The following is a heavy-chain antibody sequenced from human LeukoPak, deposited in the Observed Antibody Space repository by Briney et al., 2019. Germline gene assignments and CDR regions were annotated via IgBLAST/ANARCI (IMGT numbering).Heavy chain of an antibody. CDR2: INTNTGNP. D-gene: IGHD3-10*01. Sequence: ASMKVSCKASGYTFTSYAMNWVRQAPGQGLEWMGWINTNTGNPTYAQGFTGRFVFSLDTSVSTAYLQISSLKAEDTAVYYCARRGITYYYYGMDVWGQGTTVTVSS. CDR3: ARRGITYYYYGMDV. V-gene: IGHV7-4-1*02. CDR1: GYTFTSYA. J-gene: IGHJ6*02.